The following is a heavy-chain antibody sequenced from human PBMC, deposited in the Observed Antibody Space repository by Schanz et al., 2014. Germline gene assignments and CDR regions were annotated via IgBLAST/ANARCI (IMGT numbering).Heavy chain of an antibody. Sequence: VQLVESGGGVVQPGRSLRLSCAAYGFTLSSYAMHWVRQAPGKGLEWVAAMSYDGSIKYYRDSVKGRFTISRDNSENTLYLQMNSLSADDTAVFYCAKGMGYCSGGTCYDYYYYGLDVWGQGTTVTVSS. CDR2: MSYDGSIK. J-gene: IGHJ6*02. CDR1: GFTLSSYA. CDR3: AKGMGYCSGGTCYDYYYYGLDV. D-gene: IGHD2-15*01. V-gene: IGHV3-30*04.